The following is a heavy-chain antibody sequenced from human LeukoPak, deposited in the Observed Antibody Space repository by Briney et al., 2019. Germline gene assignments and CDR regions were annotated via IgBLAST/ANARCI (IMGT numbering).Heavy chain of an antibody. J-gene: IGHJ3*02. CDR3: AREEGLHDAFDI. D-gene: IGHD3-16*01. V-gene: IGHV1-2*02. Sequence: GASVKVSCKASGYTFTGYYMHWVRQAPGQGLEWMGWINPNSGGTNYAQKFQGRVTMTRDTSISTAHMELSRLRSDDTAVYYCAREEGLHDAFDIWGQGTMVTVSS. CDR2: INPNSGGT. CDR1: GYTFTGYY.